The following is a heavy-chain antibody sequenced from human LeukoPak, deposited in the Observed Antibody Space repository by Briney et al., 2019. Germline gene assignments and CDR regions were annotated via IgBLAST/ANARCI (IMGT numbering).Heavy chain of an antibody. CDR1: GGSFSGYY. D-gene: IGHD4-17*01. CDR2: INHSGST. J-gene: IGHJ4*02. CDR3: ARGVRGYGDYEVRWFDY. V-gene: IGHV4-34*01. Sequence: PSETLSLTCAVYGGSFSGYYWSWIRQPPGKGLEWIGEINHSGSTNYNPSLKSRVTISVDTSKNQFSLKLSSVTAADTAVYYCARGVRGYGDYEVRWFDYWGQGTLVTVSS.